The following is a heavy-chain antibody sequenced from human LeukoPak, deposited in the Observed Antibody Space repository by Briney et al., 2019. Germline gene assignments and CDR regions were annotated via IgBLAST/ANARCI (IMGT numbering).Heavy chain of an antibody. Sequence: ASVKVSCKASGYTFTSYAMHWVRQAPGQRLEGMGWINAGNGNTKYSQEFQGRVTITRDTSASTAYMELSSLRSEDTAIYYCARIRDGYNDAYDLWGQGTVVTVPS. CDR1: GYTFTSYA. J-gene: IGHJ3*01. CDR3: ARIRDGYNDAYDL. CDR2: INAGNGNT. D-gene: IGHD5-24*01. V-gene: IGHV1-3*03.